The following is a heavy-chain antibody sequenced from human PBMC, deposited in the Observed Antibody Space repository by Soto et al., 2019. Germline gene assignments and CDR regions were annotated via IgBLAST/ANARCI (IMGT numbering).Heavy chain of an antibody. CDR3: ASRIAVAGLYYFDY. Sequence: SETLSLTCTVSGGSISSGDYYWSWIRQPPGKGLEWIGYIYYSGSTYYNPSLKSRVTISVDTSKNQFSLKLSSVTAADTAVYYCASRIAVAGLYYFDYWGQGTLVTVSS. D-gene: IGHD6-19*01. V-gene: IGHV4-30-4*01. CDR2: IYYSGST. J-gene: IGHJ4*02. CDR1: GGSISSGDYY.